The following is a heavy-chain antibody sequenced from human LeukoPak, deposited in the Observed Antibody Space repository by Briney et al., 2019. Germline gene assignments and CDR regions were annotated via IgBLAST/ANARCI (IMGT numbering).Heavy chain of an antibody. CDR3: ARSGLGRYRSGRMGGFVY. D-gene: IGHD5-18*01. Sequence: ASVKVSCKASGGTFSSYAISWVRQAPGQGLEWMGGIIPIFGTANYAQKFQGRVTITTDESTSTAYMELSSLRSEDTAVYYCARSGLGRYRSGRMGGFVYWGQGTLVTVSS. J-gene: IGHJ4*02. CDR1: GGTFSSYA. CDR2: IIPIFGTA. V-gene: IGHV1-69*05.